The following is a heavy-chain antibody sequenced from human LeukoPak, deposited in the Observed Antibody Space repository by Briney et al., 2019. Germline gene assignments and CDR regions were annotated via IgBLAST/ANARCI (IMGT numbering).Heavy chain of an antibody. J-gene: IGHJ4*02. CDR3: ARVRTQLRYFDWLYFDY. D-gene: IGHD3-9*01. Sequence: SETLSLTCTVSGGSISSHYWSWIRQPPGKGLEWVGYIYYSGSTSYNPSLKSRVTISVDTSKNQFSLKLSSVTAADTAVYYCARVRTQLRYFDWLYFDYWGQGTLVTVSS. CDR1: GGSISSHY. V-gene: IGHV4-59*11. CDR2: IYYSGST.